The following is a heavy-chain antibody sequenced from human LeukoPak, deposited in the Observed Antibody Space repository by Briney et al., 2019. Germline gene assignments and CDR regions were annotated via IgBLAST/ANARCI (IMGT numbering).Heavy chain of an antibody. J-gene: IGHJ6*03. CDR2: IYYSGST. V-gene: IGHV4-59*01. CDR3: ARTTEGGYSNGYFYYYYMDV. Sequence: SETLSLTCTVSSGSISSYYWSWIRQPPGKGLEWIGYIYYSGSTNYKSSLKSRVTISVDTSKNQFSLKLSSVTAADTAVYYCARTTEGGYSNGYFYYYYMDVWGKGTTVTISS. CDR1: SGSISSYY. D-gene: IGHD4-11*01.